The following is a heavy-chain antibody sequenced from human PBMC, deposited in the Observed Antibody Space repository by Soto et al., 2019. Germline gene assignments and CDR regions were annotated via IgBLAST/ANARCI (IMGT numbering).Heavy chain of an antibody. CDR1: GFTFSSYA. V-gene: IGHV3-23*01. CDR2: ISGSGGST. Sequence: EVQLLESGGGLVQPGGSLRLSCAASGFTFSSYAMSWVRQAPGKGLEWVSAISGSGGSTYYADSVKGRFTISRDNSKNKLYLQMNSLRAEDTAVYYCAKLTVADDYYYYYMDVWGKGTTVTVSS. CDR3: AKLTVADDYYYYYMDV. D-gene: IGHD6-19*01. J-gene: IGHJ6*03.